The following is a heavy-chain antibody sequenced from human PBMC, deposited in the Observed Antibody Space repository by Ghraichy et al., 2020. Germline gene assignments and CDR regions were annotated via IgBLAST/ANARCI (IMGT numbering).Heavy chain of an antibody. CDR1: GFTFSSYA. D-gene: IGHD6-19*01. Sequence: LSLTCAASGFTFSSYAMSWVRQAPGKGLEWVSAISGSGGSTYYADSVKGRFTISRDNSKNTLYLQMNSLRAEDTAVYYCAKDLVTAVAGYFDHWGQGTLVTVSS. J-gene: IGHJ4*02. CDR2: ISGSGGST. CDR3: AKDLVTAVAGYFDH. V-gene: IGHV3-23*01.